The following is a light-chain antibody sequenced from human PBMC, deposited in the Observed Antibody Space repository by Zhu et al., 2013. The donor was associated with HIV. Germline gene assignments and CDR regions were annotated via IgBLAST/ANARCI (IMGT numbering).Light chain of an antibody. CDR2: MTS. J-gene: IGKJ2*01. CDR3: QQYSREPYT. V-gene: IGKV1-13*02. CDR1: QGIGSA. Sequence: AVQLTQSPSSLSASVGDRVTITCRASQGIGSALAWYQQKPGRAPKLLMYMTSKLEGDFPSRFSGHVSGTEFTLVISGLQLDDVGSYYCQQYSREPYTFGQGTK.